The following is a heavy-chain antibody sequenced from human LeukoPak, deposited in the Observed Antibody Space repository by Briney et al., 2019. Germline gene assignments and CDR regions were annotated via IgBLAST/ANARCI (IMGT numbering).Heavy chain of an antibody. J-gene: IGHJ6*03. D-gene: IGHD3-10*01. CDR2: INPNSGGT. CDR1: GYTFTRYY. Sequence: ASVKVSCKASGYTFTRYYMHWVRQAPGQGLEGMGWINPNSGGTNYAQKFQGRVTMTRDTSISTAYMELSRLRSDDTAVYYCARDRYYGSGSYFYYYYYMDVWGKGTTVTISS. V-gene: IGHV1-2*02. CDR3: ARDRYYGSGSYFYYYYYMDV.